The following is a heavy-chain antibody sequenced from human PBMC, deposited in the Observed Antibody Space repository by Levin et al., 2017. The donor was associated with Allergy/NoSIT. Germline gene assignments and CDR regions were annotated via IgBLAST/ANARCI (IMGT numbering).Heavy chain of an antibody. D-gene: IGHD6-6*01. CDR3: ARAIAARPLWAENMDV. J-gene: IGHJ6*02. Sequence: QPGESLKISCAASGFTFSSYWMHWVRQAPGKGLVWVSRINSDGSSTSYADSVKGRFTISRDNAKNTLYLQMNSLRAEDTAVYYCARAIAARPLWAENMDVWGQGTTVTVSS. V-gene: IGHV3-74*01. CDR2: INSDGSST. CDR1: GFTFSSYW.